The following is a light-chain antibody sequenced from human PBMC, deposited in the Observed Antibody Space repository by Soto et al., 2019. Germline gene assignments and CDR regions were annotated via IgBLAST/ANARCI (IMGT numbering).Light chain of an antibody. V-gene: IGKV2-28*01. CDR1: QSLLHSNGYNY. J-gene: IGKJ5*01. CDR3: MQALQAPIT. CDR2: LGS. Sequence: DIVMTHSPLSLPVTPVDPASISCMSSQSLLHSNGYNYLDWYLQKPGQSPQLLIYLGSNRASGVPDRFSGSGSGTDFTLSISTVEAGDVGVYYCMQALQAPITFGQGTRLEIK.